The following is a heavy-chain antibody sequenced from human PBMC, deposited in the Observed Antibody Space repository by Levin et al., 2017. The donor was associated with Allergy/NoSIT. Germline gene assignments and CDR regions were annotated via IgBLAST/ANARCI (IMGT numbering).Heavy chain of an antibody. V-gene: IGHV1-2*02. CDR1: GYTFTGYY. J-gene: IGHJ5*02. CDR3: ARVGGMTKYNWNSRFDP. D-gene: IGHD1-7*01. CDR2: INPNSGGT. Sequence: ASVKVSCKASGYTFTGYYMHWVRQAPGQGLEWMGWINPNSGGTNYAQKFQGRVTMTRDTSISTAYMELSRLRSDDTAVYYCARVGGMTKYNWNSRFDPWGQGTLVTVSS.